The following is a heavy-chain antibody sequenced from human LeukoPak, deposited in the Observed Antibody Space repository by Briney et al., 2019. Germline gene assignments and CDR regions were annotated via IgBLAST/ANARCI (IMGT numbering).Heavy chain of an antibody. CDR3: ARRPLHSQNWLAP. CDR1: GDRFTSYW. J-gene: IGHJ5*02. CDR2: IFPGDSDT. V-gene: IGHV5-51*01. Sequence: GESLKISCKGSGDRFTSYWVAWVRQMPGKGLEWMGIIFPGDSDTRYSPSIQGQVTISVDRSISTAYLQWSSLKASDTAIYYRARRPLHSQNWLAPWGQGTLVTVSS.